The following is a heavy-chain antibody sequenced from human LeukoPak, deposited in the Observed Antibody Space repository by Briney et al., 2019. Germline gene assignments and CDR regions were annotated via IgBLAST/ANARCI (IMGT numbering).Heavy chain of an antibody. CDR2: ISGSGGST. V-gene: IGHV3-23*01. D-gene: IGHD2-2*01. J-gene: IGHJ5*02. CDR3: AKDRHAPGRYCSSTTCFPFDP. CDR1: GFTFSSYA. Sequence: GGSLRLSCVVSGFTFSSYAMSWVRQAPGKGLEWVSGISGSGGSTYYADSVKGRFTTSRDNSKNTLYLQMNSLRAEDTAVYYCAKDRHAPGRYCSSTTCFPFDPWGQGTLVTVSS.